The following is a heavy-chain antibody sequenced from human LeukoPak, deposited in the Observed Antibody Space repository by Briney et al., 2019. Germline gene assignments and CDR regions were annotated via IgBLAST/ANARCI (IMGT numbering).Heavy chain of an antibody. CDR1: GFTFSSYG. J-gene: IGHJ4*02. CDR2: ISGSGGST. CDR3: AKDSPRGYFDWLLFTFDY. D-gene: IGHD3-9*01. V-gene: IGHV3-23*01. Sequence: PGGSLRLSCAASGFTFSSYGMSWVRQAPGKGLEWVSAISGSGGSTYYADSVKGRFTISRHNSKNTLYLQMNSLRAEDTAVYYCAKDSPRGYFDWLLFTFDYWGQGTLVTVSS.